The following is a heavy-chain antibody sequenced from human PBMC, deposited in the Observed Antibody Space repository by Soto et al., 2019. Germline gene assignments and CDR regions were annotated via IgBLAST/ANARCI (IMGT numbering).Heavy chain of an antibody. CDR2: ITSGGGGA. J-gene: IGHJ3*01. Sequence: GGSLRLSCVASEVTFASYDMDWVRQAPGKGLEWVSLITSGGGGANYADSVKGRFTISRDNSKNTLYLQMNSLRAEDTAIYHCAEEGSDWNSRCYFDLWGRGTMVTVSS. CDR3: AEEGSDWNSRCYFDL. V-gene: IGHV3-23*01. CDR1: EVTFASYD. D-gene: IGHD1-1*01.